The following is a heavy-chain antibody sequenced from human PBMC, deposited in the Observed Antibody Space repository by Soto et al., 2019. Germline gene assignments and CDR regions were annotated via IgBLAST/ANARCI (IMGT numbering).Heavy chain of an antibody. Sequence: GGSLKLTCAASGYTFSRRGVSGFRQDPGKGLEWVASIKEGGSEKYYVDSVKGRFTISRDNAKNSLYLQMNSLRAEDTAVYYCARDVLYRHSSSDYWGQGTLVTVSS. CDR1: GYTFSRRG. CDR2: IKEGGSEK. CDR3: ARDVLYRHSSSDY. J-gene: IGHJ4*02. V-gene: IGHV3-7*03. D-gene: IGHD6-19*01.